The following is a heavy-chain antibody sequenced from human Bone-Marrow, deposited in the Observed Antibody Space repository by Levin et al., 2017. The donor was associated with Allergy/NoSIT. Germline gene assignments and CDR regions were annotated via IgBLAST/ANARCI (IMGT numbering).Heavy chain of an antibody. J-gene: IGHJ6*02. D-gene: IGHD3-3*01. V-gene: IGHV4-59*01. CDR2: IYYSGST. CDR3: ARELRFLEWLSPRVSYYGMDV. Sequence: SETLSLTCTVSGGSISSYYWSWIRQPPGKGLEWIGYIYYSGSTNYNPSLKSRVTISVDTSKNQFSLKLSSVTAADTAVYYCARELRFLEWLSPRVSYYGMDVWGQGTTVTVSS. CDR1: GGSISSYY.